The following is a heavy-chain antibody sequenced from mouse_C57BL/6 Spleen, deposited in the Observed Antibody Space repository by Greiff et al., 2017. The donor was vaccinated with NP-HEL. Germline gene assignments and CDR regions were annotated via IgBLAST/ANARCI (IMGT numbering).Heavy chain of an antibody. CDR2: IDPSDSYT. D-gene: IGHD2-4*01. CDR1: GYTFTSYW. V-gene: IGHV1-69*01. Sequence: QVQLQQPGAELVMPGASVKLSCKASGYTFTSYWMHWVKQRPGQGLEWIGEIDPSDSYTNYNQKFKGKSTLTVDKSSSTAYMQLSSLTSEDSAVYYCARSGVYYDYDEAWFAYWGQGTLVTVSA. J-gene: IGHJ3*01. CDR3: ARSGVYYDYDEAWFAY.